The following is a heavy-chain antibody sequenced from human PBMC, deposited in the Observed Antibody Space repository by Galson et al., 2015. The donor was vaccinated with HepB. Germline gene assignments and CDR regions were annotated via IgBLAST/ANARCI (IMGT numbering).Heavy chain of an antibody. D-gene: IGHD1-20*01. J-gene: IGHJ5*02. CDR1: GYTFTGDY. CDR3: AITGTTYNWLDP. Sequence: SVKVSCKASGYTFTGDYMHWVRQAPGQGLEWVGRINPNSGGTNYAQKFQGRVTMTRDTSISTAYMELSRLRSDDTALYYCAITGTTYNWLDPWGQGTHVTVSS. V-gene: IGHV1-2*06. CDR2: INPNSGGT.